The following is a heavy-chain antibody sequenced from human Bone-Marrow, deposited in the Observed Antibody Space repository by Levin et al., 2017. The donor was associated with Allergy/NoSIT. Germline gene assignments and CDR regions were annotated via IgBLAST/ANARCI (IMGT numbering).Heavy chain of an antibody. CDR1: GFTFSSYG. V-gene: IGHV3-30*18. CDR3: AKTRLRTELLDY. D-gene: IGHD4-17*01. J-gene: IGHJ4*02. CDR2: ISYDGSNK. Sequence: GGSLRLSCAASGFTFSSYGMHWVRQAPGKGLEWVAVISYDGSNKYYADSVKGRFTISRDNSKNTLYLQMNSLRAEDTAVYYCAKTRLRTELLDYWGQGTLVTVSS.